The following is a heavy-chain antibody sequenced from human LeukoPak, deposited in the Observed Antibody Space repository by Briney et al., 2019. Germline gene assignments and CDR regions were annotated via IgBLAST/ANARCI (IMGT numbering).Heavy chain of an antibody. CDR2: MNPNSGNT. CDR1: GYTFTSYD. J-gene: IGHJ3*02. D-gene: IGHD6-13*01. CDR3: ARGEQQQLVPPIGAFDI. Sequence: ASVKVSCKASGYTFTSYDINWVRQATGQGLEWMGWMNPNSGNTGYAQKFQGRVTMTRNTSISTAYMELSSLRSEDTAVYYCARGEQQQLVPPIGAFDIWGQGTMVTVSS. V-gene: IGHV1-8*01.